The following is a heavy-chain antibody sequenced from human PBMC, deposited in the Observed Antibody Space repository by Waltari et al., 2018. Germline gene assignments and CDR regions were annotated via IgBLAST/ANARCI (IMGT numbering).Heavy chain of an antibody. CDR3: ARDTPGDGIDF. CDR2: FDTYSSEARSP. CDR1: GFSVSTYW. V-gene: IGHV3-74*01. Sequence: EVQLVESGGGSVQPGGSLRLSCTASGFSVSTYWMNCVREVPRKGLLWLSNFDTYSSEARSPSYADSVNGRFTISRDNAKNTVYLKMNSLRVEDTAVYYCARDTPGDGIDFWGQGTLVTVSS. D-gene: IGHD7-27*01. J-gene: IGHJ4*02.